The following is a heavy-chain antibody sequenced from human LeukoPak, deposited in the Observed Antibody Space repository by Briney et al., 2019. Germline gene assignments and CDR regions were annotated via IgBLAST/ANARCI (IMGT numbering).Heavy chain of an antibody. Sequence: TLSLTCTVSGGSINSYYWTWIRQPPGKGLEWIGYIYYSGSTYYNPSLKSRVTISVDTSKNQFSLKLSSVTAADTAVYYCARVPLRLGELSAFDAFDIWGQGTMVTVSS. J-gene: IGHJ3*02. CDR2: IYYSGST. V-gene: IGHV4-30-4*08. D-gene: IGHD3-16*02. CDR3: ARVPLRLGELSAFDAFDI. CDR1: GGSINSYY.